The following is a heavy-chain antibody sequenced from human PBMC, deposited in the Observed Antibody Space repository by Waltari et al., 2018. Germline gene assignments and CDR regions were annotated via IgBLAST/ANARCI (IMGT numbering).Heavy chain of an antibody. D-gene: IGHD2-2*02. J-gene: IGHJ4*02. Sequence: QVQLQQWGAGLLKPSETLSLTCAVYGGSFSGYYWSWLRQPPGKGLEWIGEINHSGSTNYNPSLKSRVTISVDTSKNQFSLKLSSVTAADTAVYYCATTEYCSSTSCYTTGADYWGQGTLVTVSS. V-gene: IGHV4-34*01. CDR2: INHSGST. CDR1: GGSFSGYY. CDR3: ATTEYCSSTSCYTTGADY.